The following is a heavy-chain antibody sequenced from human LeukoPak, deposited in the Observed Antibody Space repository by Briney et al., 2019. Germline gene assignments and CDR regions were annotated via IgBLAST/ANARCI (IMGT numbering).Heavy chain of an antibody. J-gene: IGHJ4*02. V-gene: IGHV3-30*04. CDR2: ISYDGSNK. Sequence: GGSLRLSCAASGFTFSSCAMHWVRQAPGKGLEWVAVISYDGSNKYYADSVKGRFTISRDNSKNTLYLQMNSLRAEDTAVYYCARDLPDYWGQGTLVTVSS. CDR3: ARDLPDY. CDR1: GFTFSSCA.